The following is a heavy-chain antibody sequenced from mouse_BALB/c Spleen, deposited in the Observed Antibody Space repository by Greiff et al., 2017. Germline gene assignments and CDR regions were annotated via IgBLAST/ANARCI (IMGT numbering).Heavy chain of an antibody. D-gene: IGHD2-1*01. V-gene: IGHV1S29*02. Sequence: EVKLQESGPELVKPGASVKISCKASGYTFTDYNMHWVKQSHGKSLEWIGYIYPYNGGTGYNQKFKSKATLTVDNSSSTAYMELRSLTSEDSAVYYCARSSFYYFAYWGQGTLVTVSA. J-gene: IGHJ3*01. CDR2: IYPYNGGT. CDR1: GYTFTDYN. CDR3: ARSSFYYFAY.